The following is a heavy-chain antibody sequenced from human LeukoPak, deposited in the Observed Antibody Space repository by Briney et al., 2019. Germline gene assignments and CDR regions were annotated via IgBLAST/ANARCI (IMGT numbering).Heavy chain of an antibody. V-gene: IGHV3-74*01. CDR2: ISTDGSST. D-gene: IGHD2/OR15-2a*01. Sequence: PGGSLRLSCAASGFTFSRYWMHWLRQDPGKGLVWVSRISTDGSSTTYADSVKGRFTISRDNGRNTPYLQMYGLRAEDTAVYYCASYLTSIPSGMDVWGQGTTVTVSS. CDR3: ASYLTSIPSGMDV. J-gene: IGHJ6*02. CDR1: GFTFSRYW.